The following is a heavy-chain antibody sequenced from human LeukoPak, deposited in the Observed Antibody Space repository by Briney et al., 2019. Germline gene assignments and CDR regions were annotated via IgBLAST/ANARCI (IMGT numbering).Heavy chain of an antibody. V-gene: IGHV4-4*07. Sequence: SETLSLTCTVSGGSISSYYWSWIRQPAGKGLEWIGRIYTSGSTNYNPSLKSRVTMSVDTSKNQFSLKLSSVTAADTAVYYCARDRGVRGVIRPQHYYYYMVVWGKGTTVTISS. CDR2: IYTSGST. CDR3: ARDRGVRGVIRPQHYYYYMVV. J-gene: IGHJ6*03. CDR1: GGSISSYY. D-gene: IGHD3-10*01.